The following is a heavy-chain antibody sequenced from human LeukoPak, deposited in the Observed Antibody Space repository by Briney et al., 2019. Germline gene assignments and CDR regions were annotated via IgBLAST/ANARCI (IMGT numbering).Heavy chain of an antibody. CDR2: IYHSGST. J-gene: IGHJ4*02. V-gene: IGHV4-38-2*01. CDR1: GYSISSGYC. CDR3: ARRVVRGVQFDY. Sequence: LETLSLTCAVSGYSISSGYCWGWIRQPPGKGLEGIGSIYHSGSTYYNPSLKSRVTISVDTSKNQFSLKLSSVTAADTAVYYCARRVVRGVQFDYWGQGTLVTVSS. D-gene: IGHD3-10*01.